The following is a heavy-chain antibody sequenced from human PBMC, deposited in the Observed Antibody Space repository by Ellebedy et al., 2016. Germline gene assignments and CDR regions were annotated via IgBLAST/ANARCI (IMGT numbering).Heavy chain of an antibody. J-gene: IGHJ4*02. V-gene: IGHV4-34*01. CDR2: INHSGST. CDR1: GGSFSGYY. CDR3: ARNRIAARPVIDY. D-gene: IGHD6-6*01. Sequence: SETLSLXCAVYGGSFSGYYWSWIRQPPGKGLEWIGEINHSGSTNYNPSLKSRVTISVDTSKNQFSLKLSSVTAADTAVYYCARNRIAARPVIDYWGQGTLVTVSS.